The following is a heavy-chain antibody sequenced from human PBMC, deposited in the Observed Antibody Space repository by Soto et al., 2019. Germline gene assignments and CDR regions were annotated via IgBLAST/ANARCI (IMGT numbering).Heavy chain of an antibody. CDR2: INHSGST. CDR3: ARVSRSSSWSRLIGFDP. J-gene: IGHJ5*02. Sequence: SETLSLTCAVYGGSFSGYYWSWIRQPPGKGLEWIGEINHSGSTNYNPSLKSRVTISVDTSKNQFSLKLSSVTAADTAVYYCARVSRSSSWSRLIGFDPWGQGTLVTVSS. V-gene: IGHV4-34*01. D-gene: IGHD6-13*01. CDR1: GGSFSGYY.